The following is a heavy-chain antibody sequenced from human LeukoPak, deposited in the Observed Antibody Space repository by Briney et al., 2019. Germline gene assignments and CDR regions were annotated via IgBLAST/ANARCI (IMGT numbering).Heavy chain of an antibody. J-gene: IGHJ3*02. CDR1: GFTFSSYW. CDR3: AREYFYDSSGYSDAFDI. D-gene: IGHD3-22*01. Sequence: PGGSLRLSCAASGFTFSSYWMSWVRQAPGKGLEWVANIIKDGGAKYYVDSVKGRFTISRDNAKNSLYLQMNSLRAEDTAVYYCAREYFYDSSGYSDAFDIWGQGTMVTVSS. CDR2: IIKDGGAK. V-gene: IGHV3-7*05.